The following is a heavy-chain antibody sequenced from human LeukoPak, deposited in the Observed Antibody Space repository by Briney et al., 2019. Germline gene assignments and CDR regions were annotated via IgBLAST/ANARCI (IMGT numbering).Heavy chain of an antibody. J-gene: IGHJ4*02. CDR2: IYYTGST. Sequence: SETLSLTCSVSGASISGGTYYWGWIRQPPGKGLELIGSIYYTGSTYDNPSLKSRVTISVDTSKNQFSLKLSSVTAADTAVYYCARRGGSGVAFDYWGQGTLVTVSS. CDR3: ARRGGSGVAFDY. D-gene: IGHD6-25*01. CDR1: GASISGGTYY. V-gene: IGHV4-39*01.